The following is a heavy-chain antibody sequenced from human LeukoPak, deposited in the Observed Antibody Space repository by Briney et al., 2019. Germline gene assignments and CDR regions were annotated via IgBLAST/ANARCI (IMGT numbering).Heavy chain of an antibody. D-gene: IGHD5-18*01. J-gene: IGHJ6*02. Sequence: GGSLRLSCAASGFTFSSYSMNWVRQAPGNGLEWVSSISSSSSYIYYADSVKGRFTISRDNAKNSLYLQMNSLRAEDTAVYYCASHTAPADGMDVWGQGTTVTVSS. V-gene: IGHV3-21*01. CDR1: GFTFSSYS. CDR3: ASHTAPADGMDV. CDR2: ISSSSSYI.